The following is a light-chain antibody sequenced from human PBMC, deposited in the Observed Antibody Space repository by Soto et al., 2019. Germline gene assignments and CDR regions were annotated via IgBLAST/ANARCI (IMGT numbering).Light chain of an antibody. Sequence: DIQMTQSPSTLSASVGDRVTITCRASQSISSWLAWYQQKPGKAPKLLIYKASSLESGVPSRFSGSGSGTEFTLPISSLQPDDFATYYCQQYISYSFTFGEPTQVEIK. V-gene: IGKV1-5*03. CDR1: QSISSW. CDR3: QQYISYSFT. CDR2: KAS. J-gene: IGKJ4*01.